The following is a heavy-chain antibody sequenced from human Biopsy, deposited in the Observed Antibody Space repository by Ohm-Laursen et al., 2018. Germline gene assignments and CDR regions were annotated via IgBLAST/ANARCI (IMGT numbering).Heavy chain of an antibody. J-gene: IGHJ3*02. CDR1: GGSISGHF. D-gene: IGHD1-26*01. V-gene: IGHV4-4*07. CDR3: ARDEGLLRAFDI. Sequence: TLSLTCTVSGGSISGHFWSWVRQPAGKGLEWIGRIYSNGNTNYNPSLKSRVSMSVDTSKNHFSLNLTSVTAEDTAVYYCARDEGLLRAFDIWGQGTTVTVSS. CDR2: IYSNGNT.